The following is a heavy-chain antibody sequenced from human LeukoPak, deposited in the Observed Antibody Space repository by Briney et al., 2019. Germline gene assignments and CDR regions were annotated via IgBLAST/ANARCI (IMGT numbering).Heavy chain of an antibody. Sequence: GGSLRLSCAASGFTFDDYATHWVRQAPGKGLEWVSGISWNSGSIGYADSVKGRFTISRDNAKNYLYLQMNSLRAEDMALYYCAKDFSAGATYYFDYWGQGTLVTVSS. CDR2: ISWNSGSI. CDR3: AKDFSAGATYYFDY. CDR1: GFTFDDYA. J-gene: IGHJ4*02. D-gene: IGHD1-26*01. V-gene: IGHV3-9*03.